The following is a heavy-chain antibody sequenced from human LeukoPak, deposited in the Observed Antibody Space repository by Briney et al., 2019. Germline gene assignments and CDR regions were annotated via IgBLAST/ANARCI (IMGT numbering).Heavy chain of an antibody. CDR1: GGSISTYY. CDR3: ARGIGGLRGFDY. D-gene: IGHD2-15*01. J-gene: IGHJ4*02. Sequence: TSETLSLTCSVSGGSISTYYWSWIRQPPGKGLEWIGYVSYSGSTNDNPSLKSRVTISVDTSKNQFSLKLTSVTAADTAVYYCARGIGGLRGFDYWGQGTLVTVSS. CDR2: VSYSGST. V-gene: IGHV4-59*01.